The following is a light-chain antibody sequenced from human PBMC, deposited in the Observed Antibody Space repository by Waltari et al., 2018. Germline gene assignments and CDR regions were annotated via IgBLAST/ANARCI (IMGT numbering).Light chain of an antibody. J-gene: IGKJ1*01. V-gene: IGKV3-20*01. CDR2: GAS. CDR1: QSVSSIY. Sequence: EIVLTQSPGTLSLSPGERATLSCRASQSVSSIYLAWYQQKPGQAPSLLIYGASSRATGIPDRFSGSGSGTDFTLTISRLEPEDFAVYYCQQYGSSPTFGQGTKVEIK. CDR3: QQYGSSPT.